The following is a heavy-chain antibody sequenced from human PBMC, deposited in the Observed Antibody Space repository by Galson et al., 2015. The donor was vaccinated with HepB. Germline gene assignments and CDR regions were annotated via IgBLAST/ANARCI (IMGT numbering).Heavy chain of an antibody. V-gene: IGHV3-21*01. J-gene: IGHJ6*02. CDR3: ARDQRHSRHGMDV. CDR2: ISSSSSYI. Sequence: SLRLSYAASGFTFSSYSMNWVRQAPGKGLEWVSSISSSSSYIYYADSVKGRFTISRDNAKNSLYLQMNSLRAEDTAVYYCARDQRHSRHGMDVWGQGTTVTVSS. D-gene: IGHD6-13*01. CDR1: GFTFSSYS.